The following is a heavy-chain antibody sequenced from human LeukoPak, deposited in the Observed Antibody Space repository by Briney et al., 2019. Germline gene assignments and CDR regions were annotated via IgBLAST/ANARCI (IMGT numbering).Heavy chain of an antibody. D-gene: IGHD2-2*01. V-gene: IGHV3-30*02. CDR1: GFTFSTYG. CDR3: AKIEGKYQLANVPDH. J-gene: IGHJ4*02. CDR2: IRFDGNNK. Sequence: GGSLKLSCAASGFTFSTYGMHWVRQAPGKGLEWVAFIRFDGNNKYYADFVKGRFTISRDNSKNTLYLHMNSLRTEDTAVYYCAKIEGKYQLANVPDHWGQGTLVTVSS.